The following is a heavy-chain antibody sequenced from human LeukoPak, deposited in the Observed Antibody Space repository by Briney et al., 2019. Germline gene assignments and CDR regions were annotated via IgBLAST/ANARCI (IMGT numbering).Heavy chain of an antibody. CDR3: ARDLAAAPPY. CDR1: GGSFSGYY. D-gene: IGHD6-25*01. J-gene: IGHJ4*02. CDR2: INHSGST. V-gene: IGHV4-34*01. Sequence: SETLSLTCAVYGGSFSGYYWSWIRQPPGKGLEWIGEINHSGSTNYTPSLKSRVTISVATSKNQFSLKLSSVTAADTAVYYCARDLAAAPPYWGQGTLVTVSS.